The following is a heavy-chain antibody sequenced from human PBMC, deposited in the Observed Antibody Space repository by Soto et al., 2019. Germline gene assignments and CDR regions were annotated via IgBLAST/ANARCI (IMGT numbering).Heavy chain of an antibody. CDR2: INHSGST. J-gene: IGHJ4*02. CDR3: ARGHSRGTPFAHLDY. Sequence: QVQLQQWGAGLLKPSETLSLTCAVYGGSFSGYYWSWLRQPPGKGLEWIGEINHSGSTNYNPSLKSRVTISVDTSKNQCSLKLSSVTAADTAVYYGARGHSRGTPFAHLDYWGQGTLVTVSS. CDR1: GGSFSGYY. V-gene: IGHV4-34*01. D-gene: IGHD3-16*01.